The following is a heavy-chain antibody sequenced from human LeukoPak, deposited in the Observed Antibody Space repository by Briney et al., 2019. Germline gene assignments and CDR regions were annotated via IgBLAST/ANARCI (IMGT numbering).Heavy chain of an antibody. Sequence: SGGSLRLSCAASGFTFSSYAMSWVRQAPGKGLEWVSAISGSGGSTYYADSVKGRFTISRDNSKNTLYLQMNSLRAEDTAVYYCAMRRDYYDSSGYYFEYYGMDVWGQGTTVTVSS. CDR3: AMRRDYYDSSGYYFEYYGMDV. D-gene: IGHD3-22*01. V-gene: IGHV3-23*01. J-gene: IGHJ6*02. CDR1: GFTFSSYA. CDR2: ISGSGGST.